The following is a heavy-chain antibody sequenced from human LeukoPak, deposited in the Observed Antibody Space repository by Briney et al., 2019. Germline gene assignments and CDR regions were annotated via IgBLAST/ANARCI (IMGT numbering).Heavy chain of an antibody. CDR1: GGSISSYY. Sequence: SETLSLTCTVSGGSISSYYWSWIRQPPGKGLEWIGDTYYSGSTNYNPSLQSRVTISVDTSKNQFSLKLSSVTAADTAVYYCAREDIQRQGGYWGQGTLVTVSS. CDR2: TYYSGST. V-gene: IGHV4-59*12. J-gene: IGHJ4*02. CDR3: AREDIQRQGGY. D-gene: IGHD2-15*01.